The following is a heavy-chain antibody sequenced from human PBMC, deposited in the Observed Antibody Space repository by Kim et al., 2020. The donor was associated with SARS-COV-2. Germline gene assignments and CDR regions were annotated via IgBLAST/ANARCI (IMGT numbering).Heavy chain of an antibody. Sequence: FQGRVTITADESTSTAYMELSSLRSEDTAVYYCARAPRGYSGYGLDAIDIWGQGTMVTVSS. V-gene: IGHV1-69*01. D-gene: IGHD5-12*01. CDR3: ARAPRGYSGYGLDAIDI. J-gene: IGHJ3*02.